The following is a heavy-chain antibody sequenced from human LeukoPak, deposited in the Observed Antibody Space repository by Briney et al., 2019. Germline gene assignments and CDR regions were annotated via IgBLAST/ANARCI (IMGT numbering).Heavy chain of an antibody. J-gene: IGHJ6*03. V-gene: IGHV3-53*01. Sequence: PGGSLRLSCVASGFTVSSNYMSWVRQAPGKGLEWVSVIYSGGSTYYADSVRGRFTISRDNSKNTLYLQMNSLRAEDTGVYYCASGSGSYRTPYYYMDVWGTGTTVTVSS. CDR1: GFTVSSNY. CDR2: IYSGGST. D-gene: IGHD3-10*01. CDR3: ASGSGSYRTPYYYMDV.